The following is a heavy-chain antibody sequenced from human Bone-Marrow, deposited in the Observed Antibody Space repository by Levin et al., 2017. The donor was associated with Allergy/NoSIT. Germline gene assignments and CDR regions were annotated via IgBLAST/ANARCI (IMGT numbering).Heavy chain of an antibody. CDR2: ISYRGST. J-gene: IGHJ4*02. CDR1: GGSITSGGYH. CDR3: AREDGYVFDY. V-gene: IGHV4-31*03. D-gene: IGHD5-24*01. Sequence: SCTVSGGSITSGGYHWSWIRQHPGKDLEWIGYISYRGSTYYNPSLKSRVTLPIDTSKTQFSLKLNSLTAADTAVYFCAREDGYVFDYWGQGTLVTVSS.